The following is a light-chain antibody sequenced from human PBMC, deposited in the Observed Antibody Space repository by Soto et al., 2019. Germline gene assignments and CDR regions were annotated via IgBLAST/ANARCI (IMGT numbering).Light chain of an antibody. CDR2: DVS. CDR1: QGVTTN. J-gene: IGKJ5*01. CDR3: KLYNNWPFS. Sequence: IAMSQSPRTLSVSPGERATLSCRAGQGVTTNFAWYTTKSGQSHRLIIYDVSIRATGVPARFSGSGSETDCNLTISGMQSEESAVYFCKLYNNWPFSVGEGTRREIK. V-gene: IGKV3-15*01.